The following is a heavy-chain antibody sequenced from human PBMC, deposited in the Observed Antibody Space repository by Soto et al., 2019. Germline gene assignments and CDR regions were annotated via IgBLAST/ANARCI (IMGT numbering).Heavy chain of an antibody. CDR2: INHSGST. D-gene: IGHD2-8*01. J-gene: IGHJ4*02. CDR1: GGSFSGYY. Sequence: PSETLSLTCAVYGGSFSGYYWSWIRQPPGKGLEWIGEINHSGSTNYNPSLKSRVTISVDTSKNQFSLKLSSVTAADTAVYYCARTRTRTLDYWGQGTLVTVSS. V-gene: IGHV4-34*01. CDR3: ARTRTRTLDY.